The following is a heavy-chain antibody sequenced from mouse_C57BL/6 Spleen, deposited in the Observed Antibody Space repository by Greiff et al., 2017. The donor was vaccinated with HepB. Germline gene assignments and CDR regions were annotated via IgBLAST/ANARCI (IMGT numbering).Heavy chain of an antibody. Sequence: VQLQQSGAELARPGASVKLSCKASGYTFTSYGISWVKQRTGQGLEWIGEIYPRSGNTYYNEKFKGKATLTADKSSSTAYMELRSLTSEDSAVYFCARPYYYGSSYGAMDYWGQGTSVTVSS. V-gene: IGHV1-81*01. CDR1: GYTFTSYG. CDR2: IYPRSGNT. CDR3: ARPYYYGSSYGAMDY. J-gene: IGHJ4*01. D-gene: IGHD1-1*01.